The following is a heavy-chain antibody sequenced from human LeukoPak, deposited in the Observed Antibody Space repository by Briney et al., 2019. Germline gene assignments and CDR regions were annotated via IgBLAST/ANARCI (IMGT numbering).Heavy chain of an antibody. Sequence: KPSETLSLTCAVYGGSFSGYYWSWIRQPPGKGLEWIGEINHSGSTNYNPSLKSRVTISVETSKNQFSLKLSSVTAADTAVYYCARRFMITFGGVIPLGEYYFDYWGQGTLVTVSS. CDR1: GGSFSGYY. J-gene: IGHJ4*02. CDR3: ARRFMITFGGVIPLGEYYFDY. D-gene: IGHD3-16*02. V-gene: IGHV4-34*01. CDR2: INHSGST.